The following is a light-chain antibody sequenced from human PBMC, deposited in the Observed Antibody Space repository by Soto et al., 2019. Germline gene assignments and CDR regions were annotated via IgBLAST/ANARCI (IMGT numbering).Light chain of an antibody. CDR1: QSLLHDNGFNF. Sequence: DIVMTQSPLFLSVTPGEPASISCRSSQSLLHDNGFNFLNWYLQKPGQSSQLLISLGSSRASGVPDRFSGSASGRDFTPLISRVEAEDVGVFYCMQALETPLTFGGGTKVDIK. J-gene: IGKJ4*01. CDR3: MQALETPLT. V-gene: IGKV2-28*01. CDR2: LGS.